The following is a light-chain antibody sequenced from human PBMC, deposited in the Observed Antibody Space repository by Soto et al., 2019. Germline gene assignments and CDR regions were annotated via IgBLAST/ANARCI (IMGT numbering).Light chain of an antibody. CDR2: DVS. V-gene: IGLV2-11*01. Sequence: QSVLTQPRSVSRSPGQSGTVSCIGTSSDVGDYNSVSWYQQHPGKAPKLMIYDVSKRPSGVPDRFSGSKSGNTASLTISGLQAEDEADYYCCSYVGGYSYVFGIGTKVTVL. CDR3: CSYVGGYSYV. J-gene: IGLJ1*01. CDR1: SSDVGDYNS.